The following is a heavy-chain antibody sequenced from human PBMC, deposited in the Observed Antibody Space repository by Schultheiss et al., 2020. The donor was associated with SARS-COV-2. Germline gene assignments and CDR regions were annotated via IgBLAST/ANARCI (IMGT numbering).Heavy chain of an antibody. D-gene: IGHD5-24*01. J-gene: IGHJ6*02. CDR1: GFTFSTYA. Sequence: GGSLRLSCAASGFTFSTYAMSWVRQAPGKGLEWVSHTNNDGTYTGFADSVKGRFTISRDTSKNTLYLQMNTLRVEDTAVYYCAKVLRPLSQGGYNSLGEDGMDVWGQGTTVTVSS. CDR2: TNNDGTYT. CDR3: AKVLRPLSQGGYNSLGEDGMDV. V-gene: IGHV3-23*01.